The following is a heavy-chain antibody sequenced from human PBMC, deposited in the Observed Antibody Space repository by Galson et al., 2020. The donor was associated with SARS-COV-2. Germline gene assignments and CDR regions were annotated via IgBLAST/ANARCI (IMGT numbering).Heavy chain of an antibody. Sequence: KMSGPTLMKPTETLTLTCTVSGVSLSNARMGVSWLRQPPGKALEWIAHSFSNDEKSYSTSLKSRLTISKDTCKSQVVLTMSNMDPVDTATYYCARIDWLRKSHAFDIWGQGTMVTVS. CDR1: GVSLSNARMG. V-gene: IGHV2-26*01. D-gene: IGHD5-18*01. CDR2: SFSNDEK. J-gene: IGHJ3*02. CDR3: ARIDWLRKSHAFDI.